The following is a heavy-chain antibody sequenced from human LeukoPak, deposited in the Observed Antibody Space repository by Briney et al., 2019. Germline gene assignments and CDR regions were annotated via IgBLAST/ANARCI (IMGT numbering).Heavy chain of an antibody. CDR3: ARHMGLGYSYGYPYFDY. Sequence: KPSETLSLTCTVSGGSISSYYWNWIRQPPGKGLEWIGYIYYSGSTNYNPSLKSRVTISVDTSKNQFSLKLSSVTAADTAVYYCARHMGLGYSYGYPYFDYWGQGTLVTVSS. V-gene: IGHV4-59*08. J-gene: IGHJ4*02. D-gene: IGHD5-18*01. CDR1: GGSISSYY. CDR2: IYYSGST.